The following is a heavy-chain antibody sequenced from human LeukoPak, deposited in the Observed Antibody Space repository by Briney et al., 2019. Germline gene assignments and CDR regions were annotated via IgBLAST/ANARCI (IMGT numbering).Heavy chain of an antibody. V-gene: IGHV3-30*02. CDR1: GFSFSKYG. J-gene: IGHJ4*02. CDR2: IRYDGSDK. Sequence: PGGSLRLSCATSGFSFSKYGMHWARQAPGKGLEWVAYIRYDGSDKHYGDSVKGRFTISRDDSKNTLYLQMSSLRAEDTAVYYCAKDWDYNFWSNYDHWGQGILVTVSS. CDR3: AKDWDYNFWSNYDH. D-gene: IGHD3-3*01.